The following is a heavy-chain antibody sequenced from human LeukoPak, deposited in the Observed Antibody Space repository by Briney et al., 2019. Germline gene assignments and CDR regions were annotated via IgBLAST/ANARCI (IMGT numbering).Heavy chain of an antibody. Sequence: GRYLRLSCAASGLNFSDYILDWVRQAPGKGLEWVGRIRRGTNSYTTEYAASVKGRFIISRDDSKNSLYLHMNNLNTEDTAVYHCTRDGGEGGNSAFDIWGQGTMVTVSS. CDR1: GLNFSDYI. CDR3: TRDGGEGGNSAFDI. CDR2: IRRGTNSYTT. J-gene: IGHJ3*02. V-gene: IGHV3-72*01. D-gene: IGHD3-16*01.